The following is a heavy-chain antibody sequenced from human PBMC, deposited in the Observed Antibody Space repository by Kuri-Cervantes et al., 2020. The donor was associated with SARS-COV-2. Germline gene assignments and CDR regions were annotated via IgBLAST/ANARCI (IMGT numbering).Heavy chain of an antibody. CDR1: GFTFSTYA. CDR3: AREGITAAGRDFDY. D-gene: IGHD6-25*01. CDR2: ISYDGNIR. J-gene: IGHJ4*02. Sequence: GESLKISCAASGFTFSTYALHWVRQAPGKGLEWVSIISYDGNIRYYADSVKGRFTISRDNSKSTLYLQMNSLRAEDTALYLCAREGITAAGRDFDYWGQGTLVTVSS. V-gene: IGHV3-30-3*01.